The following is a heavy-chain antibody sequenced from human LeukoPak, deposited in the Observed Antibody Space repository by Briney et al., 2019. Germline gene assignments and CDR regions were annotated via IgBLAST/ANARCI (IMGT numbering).Heavy chain of an antibody. CDR3: AKGQYQLLTLAYYMDV. Sequence: ASVKVSCKASGYTFTSYGISWVRQAPGQGLEWMGWISAYNGNTNYAQKLQGRVTMTTDTSTSTAYMELRSLRSDDTAVYYCAKGQYQLLTLAYYMDVWGKGTTVTVSS. J-gene: IGHJ6*03. V-gene: IGHV1-18*01. CDR1: GYTFTSYG. D-gene: IGHD2-2*01. CDR2: ISAYNGNT.